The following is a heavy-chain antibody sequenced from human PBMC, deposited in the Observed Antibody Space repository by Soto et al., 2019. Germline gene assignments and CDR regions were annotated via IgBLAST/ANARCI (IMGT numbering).Heavy chain of an antibody. CDR2: ISASGATT. Sequence: EVELLESGGGLVQPGGSLRLSCAGSGFSFSDITMSWVRQPPGKGLQWVADISASGATTNYADSVRGRFTLSRDNSKSDLDLQMNRLGVEEKDVYYCTIRRFSSGWSSFYFWGQGTLVTVSS. D-gene: IGHD3-22*01. CDR1: GFSFSDIT. CDR3: TIRRFSSGWSSFYF. V-gene: IGHV3-23*01. J-gene: IGHJ4*02.